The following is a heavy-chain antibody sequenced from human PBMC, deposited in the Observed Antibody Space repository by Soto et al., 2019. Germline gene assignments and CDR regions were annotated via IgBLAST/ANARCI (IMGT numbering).Heavy chain of an antibody. J-gene: IGHJ4*02. Sequence: EVQVSESGGGLVQPGGSLRLSCATYGFTFSHYPMNWVRQAPGKGLEWVSGISAGGDRTYYADSVKGRFTIFRDNSKNSVSLQMNSLRVEDTAVYYCARRVWGQGTLVTVSS. CDR1: GFTFSHYP. V-gene: IGHV3-23*01. CDR2: ISAGGDRT. CDR3: ARRV.